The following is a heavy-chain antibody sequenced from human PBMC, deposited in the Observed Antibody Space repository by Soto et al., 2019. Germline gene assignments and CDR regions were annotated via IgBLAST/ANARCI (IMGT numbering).Heavy chain of an antibody. D-gene: IGHD2-8*01. Sequence: QVQLVESGGGVVQPGRSLRLSCAASGFNFSTYGVHWVRQAPGKGLEWVGVISYDGSEKYYADSVKGRFTISRDNSKDTLYLHMNSLRPEDTDVYSCANDVMGSPDSWGQGTLVTVSS. CDR3: ANDVMGSPDS. V-gene: IGHV3-30*18. CDR2: ISYDGSEK. CDR1: GFNFSTYG. J-gene: IGHJ4*02.